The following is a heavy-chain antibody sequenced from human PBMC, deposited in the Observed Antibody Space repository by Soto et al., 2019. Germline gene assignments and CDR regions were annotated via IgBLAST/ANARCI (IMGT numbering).Heavy chain of an antibody. V-gene: IGHV3-74*01. Sequence: GGSLRLSCAASGFTFSSYWMHWVRQAPGKGLVWVSRINSDGSSTSYADSVKGRFTISRDNAKNTLFLKMNSLRAEDTAVYYCARDGVDSSSWYGYYYYGMDVWGQGTTVTVSS. CDR2: INSDGSST. J-gene: IGHJ6*02. CDR3: ARDGVDSSSWYGYYYYGMDV. CDR1: GFTFSSYW. D-gene: IGHD6-13*01.